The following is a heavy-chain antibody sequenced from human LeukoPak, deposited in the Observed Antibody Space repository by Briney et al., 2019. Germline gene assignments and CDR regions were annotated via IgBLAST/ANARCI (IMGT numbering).Heavy chain of an antibody. CDR2: IYYSGST. CDR3: AREQNYYDSSGYRDNWFDP. D-gene: IGHD3-22*01. J-gene: IGHJ5*02. Sequence: SETLSLTCTVSGDSISSYYWSWIRQPPGKGLEWIGYIYYSGSTNYNPSLKSRVTISVDTSKNQFSLKLSSVTAADTAVYYCAREQNYYDSSGYRDNWFDPWGQGTLVTVSS. V-gene: IGHV4-59*01. CDR1: GDSISSYY.